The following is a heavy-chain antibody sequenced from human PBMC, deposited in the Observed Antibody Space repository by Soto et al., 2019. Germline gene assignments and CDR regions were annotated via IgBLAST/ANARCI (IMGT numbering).Heavy chain of an antibody. V-gene: IGHV3-11*05. CDR3: ARDRLKDIVATSGADY. CDR1: GFTFSDYY. J-gene: IGHJ4*02. Sequence: GGSLRLSSAASGFTFSDYYMSWIRQAPGKGLEWVSYISSSSSYTNYADSVKGRFTISRDNAKNSLYLQMNSLRAEDTAVYYCARDRLKDIVATSGADYWGQGTQVTVSS. CDR2: ISSSSSYT. D-gene: IGHD5-12*01.